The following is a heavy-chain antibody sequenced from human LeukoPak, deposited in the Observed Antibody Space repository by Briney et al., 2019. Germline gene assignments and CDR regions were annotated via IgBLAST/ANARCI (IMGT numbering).Heavy chain of an antibody. CDR1: GFTFSSYG. CDR3: AKAADIVVVPAADFDY. J-gene: IGHJ4*02. D-gene: IGHD2-2*01. CDR2: ISGSGGST. V-gene: IGHV3-23*01. Sequence: GGTLRLSCAASGFTFSSYGMSWVRQAPGKGLEWVSAISGSGGSTYYADSVKGRFTISRDNSKNTLYLQMNSLRAEDTAVYYCAKAADIVVVPAADFDYWGQGTLVTVSS.